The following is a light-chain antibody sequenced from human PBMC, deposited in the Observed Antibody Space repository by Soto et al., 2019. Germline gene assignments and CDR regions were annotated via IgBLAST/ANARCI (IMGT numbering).Light chain of an antibody. J-gene: IGKJ3*01. CDR2: GAS. CDR1: QSVNSN. Sequence: DTVMTQSPATLSVSPGERATLSCRASQSVNSNLAWYQQKPGQAPRLLIYGASTRATGIPARFSGSGSGTELTLAISSLQSEDFAIYYCQQYNNWPLFTFGPETKVDIK. CDR3: QQYNNWPLFT. V-gene: IGKV3-15*01.